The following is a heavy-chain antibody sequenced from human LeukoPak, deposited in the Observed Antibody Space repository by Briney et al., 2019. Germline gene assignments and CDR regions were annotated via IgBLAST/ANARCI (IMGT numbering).Heavy chain of an antibody. CDR3: ARDRVTYYYDSSGYPERGLVDY. Sequence: GGSLRLSCAASGFTFSSYDMHWVRQATGKGLEWVSAIGTAGDTYYPGSVKGRFTISRDNAKNSLYLQLNSLRAEDTAVYYCARDRVTYYYDSSGYPERGLVDYWGQGTLVTVSS. CDR1: GFTFSSYD. D-gene: IGHD3-22*01. V-gene: IGHV3-13*01. J-gene: IGHJ4*02. CDR2: IGTAGDT.